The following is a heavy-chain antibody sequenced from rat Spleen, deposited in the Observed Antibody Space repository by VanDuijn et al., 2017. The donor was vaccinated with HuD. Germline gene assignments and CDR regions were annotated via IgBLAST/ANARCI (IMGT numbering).Heavy chain of an antibody. D-gene: IGHD1-11*01. Sequence: EVQLVESGGGLVQPGKSLKLSCAASGFTFSNYDMAWVRQAPTKGLEWVATISYDDTNTYYRDSVKGRFTISRDIAKSTLYLQMDSLRSEDTATYFCARLDRRAFDYWGQGVMVTVSS. V-gene: IGHV5-29*01. CDR3: ARLDRRAFDY. CDR1: GFTFSNYD. J-gene: IGHJ2*01. CDR2: ISYDDTNT.